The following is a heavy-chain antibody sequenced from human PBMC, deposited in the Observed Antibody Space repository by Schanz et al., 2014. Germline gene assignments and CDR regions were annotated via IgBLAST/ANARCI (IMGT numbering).Heavy chain of an antibody. J-gene: IGHJ4*02. CDR2: MSGSGSTA. D-gene: IGHD1-7*01. CDR3: AMGGYQLHH. CDR1: GFTFFGSFA. V-gene: IGHV3-23*01. Sequence: EVQLLESGGGLVQPGGSLRLSCVASGFTFFGSFAMSWVRQAPGKGLEWVSGMSGSGSTADYADSVKDRFTISRDNAENTLYLQMNSLRVEDTAVYYCAMGGYQLHHWGQGTLVTVSS.